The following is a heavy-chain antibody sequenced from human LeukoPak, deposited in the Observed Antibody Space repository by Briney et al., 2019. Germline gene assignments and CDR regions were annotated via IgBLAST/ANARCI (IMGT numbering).Heavy chain of an antibody. CDR2: VKQDGSEK. CDR1: GLTLSNYW. V-gene: IGHV3-7*03. D-gene: IGHD1-26*01. J-gene: IGHJ4*02. CDR3: AARSSGNPYF. Sequence: GGSLRLSCTASGLTLSNYWMIWVRQAPGKGLQWVAKVKQDGSEKYYVDSVKGRFTISRDNAENSLYLQMNSLRVEDTAVYYCAARSSGNPYFWGQGTLVTVSS.